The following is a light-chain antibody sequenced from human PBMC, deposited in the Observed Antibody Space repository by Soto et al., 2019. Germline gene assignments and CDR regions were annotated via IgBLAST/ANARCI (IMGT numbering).Light chain of an antibody. CDR3: SSYTSSSTLGV. V-gene: IGLV2-14*01. Sequence: QSALTQPASVSGSPGQSITISCTGTSSDVGGYNYVSWYQQHPGKAPKLMIYDVSNRPSGVSNRFSGSKSGNTASLTISGLQAEDGGDYYCSSYTSSSTLGVFGTGTKLTVL. CDR2: DVS. CDR1: SSDVGGYNY. J-gene: IGLJ1*01.